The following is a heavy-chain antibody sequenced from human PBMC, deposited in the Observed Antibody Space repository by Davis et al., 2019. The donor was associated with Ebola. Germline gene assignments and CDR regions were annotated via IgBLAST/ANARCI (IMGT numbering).Heavy chain of an antibody. CDR1: GGSFSGYY. CDR3: ARQQGLAVAGNNWFDP. J-gene: IGHJ5*02. CDR2: ISHSGIT. V-gene: IGHV4-34*01. Sequence: MPSETLSLTCAVYGGSFSGYYWSWIRQPPGKGLEWIGEISHSGITNYNPSLKSRVTISVDTSKDQFSLKLSSVTAADTAVYYCARQQGLAVAGNNWFDPWGQGTLVTVSS. D-gene: IGHD6-19*01.